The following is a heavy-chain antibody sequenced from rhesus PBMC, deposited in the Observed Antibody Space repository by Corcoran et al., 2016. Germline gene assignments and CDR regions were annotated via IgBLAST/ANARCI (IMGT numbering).Heavy chain of an antibody. Sequence: QVQLQESGPGVVKPSETLSLTCAVSGYSISSGYDWSWIRRPPGEGLEWIGYIYGSSGSTNYNPSLKNRVTISKDTSKNQFSLKLSSVTAADTAVYYCARKLAYFDYWGQGVLVTVSS. CDR2: IYGSSGST. CDR1: GYSISSGYD. V-gene: IGHV4-76*01. D-gene: IGHD1-1*01. CDR3: ARKLAYFDY. J-gene: IGHJ4*01.